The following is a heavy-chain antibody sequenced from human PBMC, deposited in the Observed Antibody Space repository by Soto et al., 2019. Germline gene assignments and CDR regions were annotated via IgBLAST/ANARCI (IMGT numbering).Heavy chain of an antibody. CDR1: GFTFSSYA. CDR3: AKGRGYCMSTSCYVGSDY. Sequence: EVQLLESGGGLVQPGGSLRLSCAASGFTFSSYAMSWVRQAPGKGLEWVSAISGSGGSTYYADSVKGRFTISRDNSKITLYLQMNSLRAEDTAVYYCAKGRGYCMSTSCYVGSDYWGQGTLVTVSS. V-gene: IGHV3-23*01. J-gene: IGHJ4*02. D-gene: IGHD2-2*01. CDR2: ISGSGGST.